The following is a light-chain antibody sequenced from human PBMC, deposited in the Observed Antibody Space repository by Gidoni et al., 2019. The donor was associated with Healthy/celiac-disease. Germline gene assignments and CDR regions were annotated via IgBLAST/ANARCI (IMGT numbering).Light chain of an antibody. Sequence: IVLTQSPATLSLSPGESATLSCSATQSVSSFLPWYQQKPGQAPRLLIYDASNRATGIPARFSGSGSGTDFTPTISSLEHEDLVVYYCQQSSNGLWTFGQGTKVEIK. J-gene: IGKJ1*01. CDR1: QSVSSF. CDR3: QQSSNGLWT. CDR2: DAS. V-gene: IGKV3-11*01.